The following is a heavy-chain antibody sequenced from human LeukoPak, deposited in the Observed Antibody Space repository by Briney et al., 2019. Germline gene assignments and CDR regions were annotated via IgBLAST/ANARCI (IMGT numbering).Heavy chain of an antibody. D-gene: IGHD2-15*01. J-gene: IGHJ6*02. V-gene: IGHV3-21*01. CDR3: AKDLTDIVVVVAASGYGMDV. Sequence: GGSLRLSCAASGFTFSTYYMNWVRQAPGKGLEWVSFITGSSSYIYYTDSVKGRFTISRDNAKNSLFLQMNSLRDEDTAVYYCAKDLTDIVVVVAASGYGMDVWGQGTTVTVSS. CDR1: GFTFSTYY. CDR2: ITGSSSYI.